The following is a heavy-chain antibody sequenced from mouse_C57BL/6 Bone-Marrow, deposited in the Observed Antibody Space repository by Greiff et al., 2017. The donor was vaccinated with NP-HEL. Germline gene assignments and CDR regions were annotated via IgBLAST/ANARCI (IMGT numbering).Heavy chain of an antibody. V-gene: IGHV2-2*01. CDR1: GFSLTSYG. CDR3: ARTGLDY. Sequence: QVQLQQSGPGLVQPSPSLSITCTVSGFSLTSYGVHWVRQSPGKGLEWLGVIWRGGSTDYNAAFISRLSISKDNTKSQVFFKMNSLQADDTAIYYCARTGLDYWGQGTTLTVSS. CDR2: IWRGGST. J-gene: IGHJ2*01.